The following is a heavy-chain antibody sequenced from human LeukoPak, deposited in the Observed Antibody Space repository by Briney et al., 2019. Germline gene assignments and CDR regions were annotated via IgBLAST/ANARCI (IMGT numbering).Heavy chain of an antibody. J-gene: IGHJ5*02. CDR3: ARDRGGNYNWFDP. CDR1: GYTFTTYY. CDR2: INPSGGST. V-gene: IGHV1-46*01. Sequence: GASVKVSCKASGYTFTTYYIHWVRRAPGQGLEWMGIINPSGGSTIYAQKFQDRLTMTRDTSASTVYMELSSLRSDDTAIYYCARDRGGNYNWFDPWGQGTLVTVSS. D-gene: IGHD5-24*01.